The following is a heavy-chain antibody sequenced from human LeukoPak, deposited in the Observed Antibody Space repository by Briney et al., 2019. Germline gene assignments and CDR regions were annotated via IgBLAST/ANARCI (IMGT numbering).Heavy chain of an antibody. CDR3: ARGRTITMVRGVSWFDP. CDR2: INPNSGGT. Sequence: ASVKVSCKASGYTLTGYYMHWVRQAPGQGLEWMGWINPNSGGTHYAQKFQGWVTMTRDTSISTAYMELSRLRSDDTAVYYCARGRTITMVRGVSWFDPWGQGTLVTVSS. D-gene: IGHD3-10*01. J-gene: IGHJ5*02. CDR1: GYTLTGYY. V-gene: IGHV1-2*04.